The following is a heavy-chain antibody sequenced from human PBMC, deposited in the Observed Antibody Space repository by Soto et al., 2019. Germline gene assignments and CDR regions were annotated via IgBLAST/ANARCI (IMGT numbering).Heavy chain of an antibody. V-gene: IGHV1-24*01. CDR1: GYTLTELS. CDR2: FDTEDGET. Sequence: ASVKVSCKVSGYTLTELSMHWVRQAPGKGLEWMGGFDTEDGETIYAQKFQGRATMNEDTSTDTAYMELSSLRSEDTAVYYCATDSVRGVMVYWGQGTLVTVSS. J-gene: IGHJ4*02. D-gene: IGHD3-10*01. CDR3: ATDSVRGVMVY.